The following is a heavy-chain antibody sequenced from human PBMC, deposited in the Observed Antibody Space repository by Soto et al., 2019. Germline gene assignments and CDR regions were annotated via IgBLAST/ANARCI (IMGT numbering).Heavy chain of an antibody. V-gene: IGHV5-10-1*01. J-gene: IGHJ5*02. CDR2: IDPGTSYS. CDR1: GYSFNTYW. CDR3: ARHPSLRELRVWSGFDP. D-gene: IGHD3-3*01. Sequence: GESLKISCXGSGYSFNTYWISWVRQVPGKGLEWMGRIDPGTSYSNYSPSFEGHVTISVDKSKSTAFLQWSSLKASDTAMYYCARHPSLRELRVWSGFDPWGQGTLVTVSS.